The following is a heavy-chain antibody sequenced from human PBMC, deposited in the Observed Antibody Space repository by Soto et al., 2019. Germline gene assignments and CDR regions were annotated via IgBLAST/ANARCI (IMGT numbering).Heavy chain of an antibody. CDR1: GGTFSSYT. CDR3: ARDRDIVATLSH. J-gene: IGHJ4*02. V-gene: IGHV1-69*08. Sequence: QVKLVQSGAEAKKPGSSVKVSCKASGGTFSSYTISWVRQAPGQGLEWMGRIIPILGIANYAQKFQGRVTITADKSTSTAYMELSSLRSEDTAVYYWARDRDIVATLSHWGQGTLVTVSS. D-gene: IGHD5-12*01. CDR2: IIPILGIA.